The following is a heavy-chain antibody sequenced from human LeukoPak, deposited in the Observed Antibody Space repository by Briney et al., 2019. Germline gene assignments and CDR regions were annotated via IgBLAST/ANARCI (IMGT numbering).Heavy chain of an antibody. J-gene: IGHJ4*02. CDR1: GYTFTAYY. D-gene: IGHD3-22*01. V-gene: IGHV1-2*02. CDR3: AGGPISSGLFDY. Sequence: ASVKVSCKASGYTFTAYYMHWVRQAPGQGLEWMGWINPNSGATNYAQKFQGRVTMTRDTSISTAYMELIRLRSDDTAVYYCAGGPISSGLFDYWGQGTLVTVSS. CDR2: INPNSGAT.